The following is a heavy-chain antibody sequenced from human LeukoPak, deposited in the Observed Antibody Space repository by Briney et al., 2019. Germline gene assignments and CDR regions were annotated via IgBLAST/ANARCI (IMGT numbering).Heavy chain of an antibody. J-gene: IGHJ4*02. V-gene: IGHV1-2*02. CDR1: GYTFTGYY. D-gene: IGHD6-13*01. Sequence: RASVKVSCKASGYTFTGYYMHWVRQAPGQGLEWMGWINPNSGGTNYAQKFQGRVTMTRNTSISTAYMELSSLRSEDTAVYYCARGGGSSWSFDYWGQGTLVTVSS. CDR3: ARGGGSSWSFDY. CDR2: INPNSGGT.